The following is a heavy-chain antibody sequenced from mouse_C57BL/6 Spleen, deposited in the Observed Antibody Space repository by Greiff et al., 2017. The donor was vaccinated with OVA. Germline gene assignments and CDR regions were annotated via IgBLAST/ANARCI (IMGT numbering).Heavy chain of an antibody. CDR3: ARGEGYYYGSSLGAWFAY. J-gene: IGHJ3*01. CDR2: ILPGSGST. D-gene: IGHD1-1*01. CDR1: GYTFTGYW. Sequence: VQLQQSGAELMKPGASVKLSCKATGYTFTGYWIEWVKQRPGHGLEWIGEILPGSGSTNYNEKFKGKATFTADTSSNTAYMQLSSLTTEDSAIYYGARGEGYYYGSSLGAWFAYWGQGTLVTVSA. V-gene: IGHV1-9*01.